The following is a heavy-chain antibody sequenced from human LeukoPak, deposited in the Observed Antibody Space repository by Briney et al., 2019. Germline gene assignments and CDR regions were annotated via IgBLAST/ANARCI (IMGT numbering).Heavy chain of an antibody. V-gene: IGHV1-2*02. J-gene: IGHJ4*02. CDR1: GYTFTGYY. CDR2: INPNSGGT. CDR3: ARVYARGSGWPFDY. D-gene: IGHD6-19*01. Sequence: ASVKVSCKASGYTFTGYYMHWVRQAPGQGLEWMGWINPNSGGTNYAQKFQGRVTMTRDTSISTAYMELSRLRSDDTAVYYCARVYARGSGWPFDYWGQGTLVTVSS.